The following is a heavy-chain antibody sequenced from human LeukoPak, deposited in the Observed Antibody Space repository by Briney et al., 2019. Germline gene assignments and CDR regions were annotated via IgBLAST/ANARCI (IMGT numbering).Heavy chain of an antibody. J-gene: IGHJ4*02. CDR1: GYTFTIYY. V-gene: IGHV1-46*01. CDR3: ARGVLGVDWLFPHFDY. D-gene: IGHD3-9*01. Sequence: RASVTVSFKASGYTFTIYYMHWVRQAPGQGLEWMGIINPSGGSTSYAQKFQGRVTMTRDMSTSTVYMELSSLRSEDTAVYYCARGVLGVDWLFPHFDYWGQGTLVTVSS. CDR2: INPSGGST.